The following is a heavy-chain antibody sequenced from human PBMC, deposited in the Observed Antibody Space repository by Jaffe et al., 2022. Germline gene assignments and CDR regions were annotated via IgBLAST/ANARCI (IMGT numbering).Heavy chain of an antibody. CDR3: QPTPYYYGSGSYFDY. Sequence: QVQLVESGGGVVQPGGSLRLSCAASGFTFSSYGMHWVRQAPGKGLEWVAFIRYDGSNKYYADSVKGRFTISRDNSKNTLYLQMNSLRAEDTAVYYCQPTPYYYGSGSYFDYWGQGTLVTVSS. J-gene: IGHJ4*02. CDR2: IRYDGSNK. D-gene: IGHD3-10*01. CDR1: GFTFSSYG. V-gene: IGHV3-30*02.